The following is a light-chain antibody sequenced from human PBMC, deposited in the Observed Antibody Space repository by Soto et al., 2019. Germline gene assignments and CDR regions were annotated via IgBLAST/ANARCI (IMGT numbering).Light chain of an antibody. CDR3: QQYGSPIT. CDR1: QSVSKNY. Sequence: EIVLAQSPGTLSLSPGERATLSYRASQSVSKNYLAWYQQKPGQAPRLLIYGASNRATGIPARFSGSGSGTEFTLTISRMQPEDFAVYYCQQYGSPITFGQGTRLEIK. CDR2: GAS. V-gene: IGKV3-20*01. J-gene: IGKJ5*01.